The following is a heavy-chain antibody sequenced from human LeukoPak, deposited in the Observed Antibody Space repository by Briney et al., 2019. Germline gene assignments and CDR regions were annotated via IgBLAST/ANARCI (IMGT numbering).Heavy chain of an antibody. Sequence: GRSLRLSCAASGFTFSSYAMHWVRQAPGKGLEWVAVISYDGSNKYYADSVKGRFTISRDNSKNTLYLQMNSLRAEDTAVYYCARVNGDYVYLDYWGQGTLVTVSS. V-gene: IGHV3-30*04. CDR1: GFTFSSYA. J-gene: IGHJ4*02. CDR2: ISYDGSNK. D-gene: IGHD4-17*01. CDR3: ARVNGDYVYLDY.